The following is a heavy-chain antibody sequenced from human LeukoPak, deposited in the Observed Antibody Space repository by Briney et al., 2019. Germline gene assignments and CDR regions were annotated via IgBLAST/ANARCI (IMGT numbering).Heavy chain of an antibody. J-gene: IGHJ5*02. D-gene: IGHD3-9*01. CDR1: GFTFSSYG. Sequence: GRSLRLSCAASGFTFSSYGMHWVRQAPGKGLEWVAVISYDGSNKYYADSVKGRFTISRDNSKNTLYLQMNSLRAEDTAVYYCARDQTAHYDFLTGYLNWFDPWGQGTLVTVSS. CDR2: ISYDGSNK. V-gene: IGHV3-30*03. CDR3: ARDQTAHYDFLTGYLNWFDP.